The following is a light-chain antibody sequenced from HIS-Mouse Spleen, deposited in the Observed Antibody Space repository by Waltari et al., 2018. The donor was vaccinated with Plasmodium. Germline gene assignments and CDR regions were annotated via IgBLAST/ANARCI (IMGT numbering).Light chain of an antibody. CDR2: EDS. V-gene: IGLV3-10*01. CDR3: YSTDSSGNHRV. CDR1: ALPKKS. J-gene: IGLJ3*02. Sequence: SYELTQPPSVSVSPGQTARITCSGDALPKKSAYWYQQKSGQAPVLVIYEDSKRPSGIPERVSGSSSGTMATLTISGAQVEDEADYYGYSTDSSGNHRVFGGGTKLTVL.